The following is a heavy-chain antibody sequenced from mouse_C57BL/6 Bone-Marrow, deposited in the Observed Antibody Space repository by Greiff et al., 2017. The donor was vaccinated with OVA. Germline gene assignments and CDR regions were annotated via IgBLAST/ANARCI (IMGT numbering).Heavy chain of an antibody. CDR3: SRKNYYDYDLFDY. V-gene: IGHV14-3*01. J-gene: IGHJ2*01. CDR1: GFNIKNTY. CDR2: IDPANGNT. D-gene: IGHD2-4*01. Sequence: EVQLVESVAELVRPGASVKLSCTASGFNIKNTYMHWVKQRPEKGLEWIGRIDPANGNTKYAPKFQGKATITADTSSNTAYLQLSSLTSEDTAIYYCSRKNYYDYDLFDYWGKGTTLTVSS.